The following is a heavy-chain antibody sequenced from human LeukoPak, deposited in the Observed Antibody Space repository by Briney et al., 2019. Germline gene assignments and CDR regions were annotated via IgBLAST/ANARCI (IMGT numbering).Heavy chain of an antibody. Sequence: GASVKVSCKFSSSPFSSYGIIWVRPAPGQGLEWMGWISANNGNSNYAQKFRDRVTMTTDTSTSTAYMDLRSLRSDDTAVYYCARGGLTWWDLPDHWGQGTLVTVSS. CDR1: SSPFSSYG. CDR3: ARGGLTWWDLPDH. J-gene: IGHJ4*02. CDR2: ISANNGNS. V-gene: IGHV1-18*01. D-gene: IGHD1-26*01.